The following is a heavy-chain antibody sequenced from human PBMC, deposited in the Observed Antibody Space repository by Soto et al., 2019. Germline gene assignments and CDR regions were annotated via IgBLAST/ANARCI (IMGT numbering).Heavy chain of an antibody. CDR3: AKSTVTTPLSYYYYYGMDV. D-gene: IGHD4-17*01. V-gene: IGHV3-23*01. Sequence: GGSLRLSCAASGFTFSSYAMSWVRQAPGKGLEWVSAISGSGGSTYYADSVKGRFTISRDNSKNTLFLPMNSLRAEDTAVYYCAKSTVTTPLSYYYYYGMDVWGQGTTVTVSS. CDR2: ISGSGGST. J-gene: IGHJ6*02. CDR1: GFTFSSYA.